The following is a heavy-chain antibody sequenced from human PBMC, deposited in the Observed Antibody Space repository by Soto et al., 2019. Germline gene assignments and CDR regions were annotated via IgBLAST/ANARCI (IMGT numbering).Heavy chain of an antibody. CDR2: IKSKTDGGTT. D-gene: IGHD3-22*01. J-gene: IGHJ5*02. V-gene: IGHV3-15*01. Sequence: GGSLRVSCAASGFTFSNAWMSWVGQAPGKGLEWVGRIKSKTDGGTTDYAAPVKGRFTISRDDSKNTLYLQMNSLKTEDTAVYYCTTGEGLYYDSSGYETWGQGTMVTVSS. CDR1: GFTFSNAW. CDR3: TTGEGLYYDSSGYET.